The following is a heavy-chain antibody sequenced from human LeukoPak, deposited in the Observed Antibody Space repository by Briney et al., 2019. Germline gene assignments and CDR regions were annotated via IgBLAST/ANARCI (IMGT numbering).Heavy chain of an antibody. V-gene: IGHV3-21*06. CDR2: VNTKSVGI. CDR1: GFPLGSYT. D-gene: IGHD5-24*01. Sequence: GGSLRLSCAASGFPLGSYTMAWFRQAPGKGLEWVAYVNTKSVGIYYAGSVRGRFTISRDDAMNSLFLQMSNLRVEDTAVYYCARDRDEKGWVPGDIWGQGTVVIVSS. J-gene: IGHJ3*02. CDR3: ARDRDEKGWVPGDI.